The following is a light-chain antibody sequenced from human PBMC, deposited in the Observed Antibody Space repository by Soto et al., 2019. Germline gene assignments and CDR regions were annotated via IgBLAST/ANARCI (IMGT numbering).Light chain of an antibody. V-gene: IGKV1-6*01. CDR2: AAS. J-gene: IGKJ4*01. CDR3: LQDYTYPLT. CDR1: QGIRND. Sequence: AIQMTQSPSSLSASVGDRLTITCRASQGIRNDLGWYQQKPGEAPKLLIYAASTLQSGVPSRFSGSASGTDFTLTISNLQPEDFATYYCLQDYTYPLTFGGGTKVEIK.